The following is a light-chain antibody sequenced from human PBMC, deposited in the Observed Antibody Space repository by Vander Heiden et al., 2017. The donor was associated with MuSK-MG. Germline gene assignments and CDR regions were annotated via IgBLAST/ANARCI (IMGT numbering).Light chain of an antibody. Sequence: SALPQPASVSGSPGPSITISCTGTSSAAGYYGYVSWYLQHPGTAPNRKIYHVKNRPSGVSSRFSGSPADTTASLTISGLQAEDEDEYYCSSFTTDNSVVFGGGTKLTVL. V-gene: IGLV2-14*03. CDR2: HVK. J-gene: IGLJ2*01. CDR1: SSAAGYYGY. CDR3: SSFTTDNSVV.